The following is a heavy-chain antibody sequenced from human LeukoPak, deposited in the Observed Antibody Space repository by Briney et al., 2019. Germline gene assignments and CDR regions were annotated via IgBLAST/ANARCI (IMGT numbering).Heavy chain of an antibody. J-gene: IGHJ4*02. D-gene: IGHD3-3*01. CDR3: ATAVVGTARVFGVVTSLPY. CDR2: FDPEDGET. V-gene: IGHV1-24*01. CDR1: GGTFSSYA. Sequence: ASVKVSCKASGGTFSSYAISWVRQAPGQGLEWMGGFDPEDGETIYAQKFQGRVTMTEDTSTDTAYMELSSLRSEDTAVYYCATAVVGTARVFGVVTSLPYWGQGTLVTVSS.